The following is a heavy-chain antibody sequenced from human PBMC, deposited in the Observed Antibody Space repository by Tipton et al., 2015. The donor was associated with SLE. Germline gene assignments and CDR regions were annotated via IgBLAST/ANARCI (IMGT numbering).Heavy chain of an antibody. Sequence: SLRLSCAASGFTFRSYAMSWVRQAPRKGLEWISVIYSGRSLTYYAESVKGRFTLSRDDSKSILYLQMYSLRAEDTALYYCARDNGGNFPGAFDIWGQGTMVTVSS. CDR2: IYSGRSLT. J-gene: IGHJ3*02. D-gene: IGHD4-23*01. CDR3: ARDNGGNFPGAFDI. CDR1: GFTFRSYA. V-gene: IGHV3-23*03.